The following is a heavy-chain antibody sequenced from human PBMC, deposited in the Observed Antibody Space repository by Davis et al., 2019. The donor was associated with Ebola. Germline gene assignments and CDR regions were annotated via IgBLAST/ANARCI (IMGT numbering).Heavy chain of an antibody. D-gene: IGHD3-9*01. Sequence: ASVKVSFKSSGYTFTSYGLVWVRPAPGLGLEWMGWISGFNTNTNFAQKFQGRVTVSKDTSTNTAYMDLRSLTSDDTAIYYCARAPNYDVLTGTSSYYFDYWGQGTLVTVSS. V-gene: IGHV1-18*04. CDR3: ARAPNYDVLTGTSSYYFDY. J-gene: IGHJ4*02. CDR2: ISGFNTNT. CDR1: GYTFTSYG.